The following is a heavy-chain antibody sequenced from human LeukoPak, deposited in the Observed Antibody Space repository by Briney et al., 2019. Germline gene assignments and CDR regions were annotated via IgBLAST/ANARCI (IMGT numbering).Heavy chain of an antibody. V-gene: IGHV4-59*01. D-gene: IGHD2-2*01. Sequence: SETLSLTCTVSGGSISSYYWSWIRQPPGKGLEWIGYIYYSGSTNYNPSLKSRVTISVDTSKNQFSLKLSSVTAADTAVYYCASNGDLYCSSTSCYSEWFDPWGQGTLVTVSS. CDR1: GGSISSYY. CDR3: ASNGDLYCSSTSCYSEWFDP. CDR2: IYYSGST. J-gene: IGHJ5*02.